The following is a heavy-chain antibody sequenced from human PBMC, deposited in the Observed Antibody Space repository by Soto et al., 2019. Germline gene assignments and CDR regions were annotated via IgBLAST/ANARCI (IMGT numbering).Heavy chain of an antibody. V-gene: IGHV3-21*01. Sequence: PGGSLRLSCAASGLTFSSYSMNWVRQAPGKGLEWVSSISSSSSYIYYADSVKGRFTISRDNAKNSLYLQMNSLRAEDTAVYYCARDVYDFWSGVDYWGQGTLVTVSS. CDR1: GLTFSSYS. CDR3: ARDVYDFWSGVDY. J-gene: IGHJ4*02. D-gene: IGHD3-3*01. CDR2: ISSSSSYI.